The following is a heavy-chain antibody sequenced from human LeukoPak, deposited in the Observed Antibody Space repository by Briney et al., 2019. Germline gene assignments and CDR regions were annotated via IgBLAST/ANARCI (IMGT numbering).Heavy chain of an antibody. D-gene: IGHD6-19*01. V-gene: IGHV4-39*07. J-gene: IGHJ6*03. CDR2: SYYSGST. CDR1: GCSISSISYY. CDR3: ARVSGYSSGGRYYYYYMDV. Sequence: PSETLSLTCSVSGCSISSISYYWGWIRQPPGKGLEWIGSSYYSGSTYYNPSLKSRVTISVDTSKNQFSLKLSSVTAADTAVYYCARVSGYSSGGRYYYYYMDVWGKGTTVTVSS.